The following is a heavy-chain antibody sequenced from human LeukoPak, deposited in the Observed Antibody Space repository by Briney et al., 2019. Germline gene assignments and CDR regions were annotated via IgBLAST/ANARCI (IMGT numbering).Heavy chain of an antibody. D-gene: IGHD3-22*01. CDR2: ISGSGGST. V-gene: IGHV3-23*01. CDR3: ANSKYYYDSSGPHDAFDI. CDR1: GFTFSSYA. J-gene: IGHJ3*02. Sequence: GGSLRLSCAASGFTFSSYAMSWVRQAPGKGLEWVSAISGSGGSTYYADSVKGRFTISRDNSKNTLYLQMNSLRAEDTAVYYCANSKYYYDSSGPHDAFDIWGQGTLVTVSS.